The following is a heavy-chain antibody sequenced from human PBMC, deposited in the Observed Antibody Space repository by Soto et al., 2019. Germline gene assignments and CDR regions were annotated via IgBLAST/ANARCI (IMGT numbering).Heavy chain of an antibody. CDR2: IKQGGSQK. V-gene: IGHV3-7*03. CDR1: GFSFSSYL. J-gene: IGHJ3*01. CDR3: ARLNYDFWSGGSLDL. D-gene: IGHD3-3*01. Sequence: GGSLRLSCAASGFSFSSYLMSWVRQAPGKGLEWVANIKQGGSQKYYVDSVKGRFTISRDNAKNSLYLQMSSLRAEDTAVYYCARLNYDFWSGGSLDLWGHGTTVTVS.